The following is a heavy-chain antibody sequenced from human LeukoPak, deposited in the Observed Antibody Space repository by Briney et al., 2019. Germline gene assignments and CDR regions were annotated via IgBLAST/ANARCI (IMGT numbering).Heavy chain of an antibody. CDR2: IWYDGSNK. CDR3: ARSTSSSSWPYYYYYYGMDV. CDR1: GFTFSSYG. D-gene: IGHD6-13*01. J-gene: IGHJ6*02. V-gene: IGHV3-33*01. Sequence: PGRSLRLSCAASGFTFSSYGMHWVRQAPGKGLEWVAVIWYDGSNKYYADSVKGRFTISRDNSKNTLYLQMNSLRAEDTAVYYCARSTSSSSWPYYYYYYGMDVWGQGTTVTVSS.